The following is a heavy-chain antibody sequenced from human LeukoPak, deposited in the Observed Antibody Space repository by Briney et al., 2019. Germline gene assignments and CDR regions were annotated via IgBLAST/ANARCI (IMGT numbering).Heavy chain of an antibody. Sequence: SETLSLTCAVYGGSFSGYYWSWLRQPPGKGLEWIGEINHSGSTNYNPSLKSRVTISVDTSKNQFSLKLSSVTAADTAVYYCARIYVPSGRGVDYWGQGTLVTVSS. J-gene: IGHJ4*02. CDR2: INHSGST. D-gene: IGHD2/OR15-2a*01. CDR3: ARIYVPSGRGVDY. CDR1: GGSFSGYY. V-gene: IGHV4-34*01.